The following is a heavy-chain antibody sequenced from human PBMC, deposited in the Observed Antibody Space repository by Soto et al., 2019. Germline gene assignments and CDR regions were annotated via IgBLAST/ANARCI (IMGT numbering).Heavy chain of an antibody. CDR3: SKDPWSNYYGSVDY. CDR1: GFNFSSYG. CDR2: ISYEGSNQ. D-gene: IGHD3-10*01. J-gene: IGHJ4*02. V-gene: IGHV3-30*18. Sequence: PGGSLRLSCAESGFNFSSYGMHWVSEETDKGMERVAAISYEGSNQYYEDPEKGRLTISRDNYKYKLYLEMNSLRAEDTAVYYCSKDPWSNYYGSVDYWGQGTLVTVSS.